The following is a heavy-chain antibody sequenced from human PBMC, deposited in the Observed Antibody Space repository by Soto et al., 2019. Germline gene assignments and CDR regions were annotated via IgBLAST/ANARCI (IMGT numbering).Heavy chain of an antibody. J-gene: IGHJ4*02. CDR2: VRGNGDPP. CDR3: VKSRGGNNFDFFD. D-gene: IGHD5-12*01. CDR1: GFTFSSYA. V-gene: IGHV3-64D*06. Sequence: AGGSLRLSCSASGFTFSSYAMHWGRQAPGKGLEYVSGVRGNGDPPFYADSVKGRFTISRDNSKNTLYPQMSSLSADDTAVYYCVKSRGGNNFDFFDWGQGALVTVSS.